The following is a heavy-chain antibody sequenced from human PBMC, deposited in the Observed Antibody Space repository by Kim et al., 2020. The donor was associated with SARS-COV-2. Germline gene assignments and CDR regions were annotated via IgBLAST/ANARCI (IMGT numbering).Heavy chain of an antibody. CDR2: ISSSSSYT. D-gene: IGHD2-2*01. J-gene: IGHJ6*04. Sequence: GGSLRLSCAASGFTFSDYYMSWIRQAPGKGLEWVSYISSSSSYTNYADSVKGRFTISRDNAKNSLYLQMNSLRAEDTAVYYCAREERYCSSTTCSYYYYGMDVWGEGATLTVSP. CDR3: AREERYCSSTTCSYYYYGMDV. CDR1: GFTFSDYY. V-gene: IGHV3-11*06.